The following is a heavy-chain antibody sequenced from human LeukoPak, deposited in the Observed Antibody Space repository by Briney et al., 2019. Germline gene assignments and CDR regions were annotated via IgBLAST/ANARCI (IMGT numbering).Heavy chain of an antibody. CDR2: IYYSGST. D-gene: IGHD6-19*01. Sequence: SETLSLTCTVSGGSISSYYWSWIRQPPGKGLEWIGYIYYSGSTNYNPSLKSRVTISVDTSKNQFSLKLSSVTAADTAVYYCAREYSSGWHYYFDYWGQGTLVTVSS. J-gene: IGHJ4*02. V-gene: IGHV4-59*01. CDR3: AREYSSGWHYYFDY. CDR1: GGSISSYY.